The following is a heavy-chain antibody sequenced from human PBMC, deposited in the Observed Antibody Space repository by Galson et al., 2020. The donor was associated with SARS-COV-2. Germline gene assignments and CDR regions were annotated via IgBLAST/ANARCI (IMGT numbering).Heavy chain of an antibody. CDR3: ARDTAMLYYYYGMDV. Sequence: ASVKVSCKASGYTFTSYDINWVRQATGQGLEWMGWMNPNSGNTGYAQKFKGRVTMTRNTSISTAYMELSSLRSEDTAVYYCARDTAMLYYYYGMDVWGQGTTVTVSS. CDR1: GYTFTSYD. J-gene: IGHJ6*02. V-gene: IGHV1-8*01. CDR2: MNPNSGNT. D-gene: IGHD5-18*01.